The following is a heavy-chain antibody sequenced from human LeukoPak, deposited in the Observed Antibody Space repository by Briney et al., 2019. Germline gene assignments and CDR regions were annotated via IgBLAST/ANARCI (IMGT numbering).Heavy chain of an antibody. Sequence: PSETLSLTCTVSGGSISSGGYYWSWIRQPPGKGLEWIGYIYHSGSTYYNPSLKSRVTISVDTSRSQFSLKLNSVTAADTAVYYCARGADYYGSGTGIHDFWGPGILVTVS. D-gene: IGHD3-10*01. J-gene: IGHJ4*02. CDR2: IYHSGST. CDR3: ARGADYYGSGTGIHDF. V-gene: IGHV4-30-2*01. CDR1: GGSISSGGYY.